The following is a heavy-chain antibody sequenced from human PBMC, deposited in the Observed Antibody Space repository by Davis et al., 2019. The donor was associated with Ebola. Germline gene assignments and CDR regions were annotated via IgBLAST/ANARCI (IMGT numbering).Heavy chain of an antibody. Sequence: ASVQVSCKASAYTFTSYGITWVRQAPGQGLEWMGWISAYNGNTNYAQKLQGRVTMTTDTSTSTAYMELRSLRSDDTAVYYCARDRGMVTEYYFDYWGQGTLVTVSS. J-gene: IGHJ4*02. CDR2: ISAYNGNT. D-gene: IGHD4-23*01. V-gene: IGHV1-18*01. CDR1: AYTFTSYG. CDR3: ARDRGMVTEYYFDY.